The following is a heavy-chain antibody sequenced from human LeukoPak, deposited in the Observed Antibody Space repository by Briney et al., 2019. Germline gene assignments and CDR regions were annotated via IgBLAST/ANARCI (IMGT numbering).Heavy chain of an antibody. Sequence: PSETLSLTCTVSGGSVSSYYWSWIRQPPGKGLEWIGYIYYSGRINYNPSLKSRVTTSVETSRNQFSLKLSSVTAADTAVYYCARHRVGATWDFVYWGQGILVTVSS. CDR3: ARHRVGATWDFVY. CDR2: IYYSGRI. D-gene: IGHD1-26*01. CDR1: GGSVSSYY. V-gene: IGHV4-59*08. J-gene: IGHJ4*02.